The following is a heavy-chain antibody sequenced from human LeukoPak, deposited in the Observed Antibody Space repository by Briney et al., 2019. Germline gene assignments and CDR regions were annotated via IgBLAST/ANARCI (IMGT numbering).Heavy chain of an antibody. D-gene: IGHD2/OR15-2a*01. Sequence: ASVKVSCTASGYTFTNYFMHWVRQAPGQGLEWMGVINPSGGGTTYAQRFQGRVTMTRDTSTSTVHMELSSLRSEDTAVYYCARGQNKCLGHWGQGTLVTVSS. J-gene: IGHJ4*02. CDR2: INPSGGGT. V-gene: IGHV1-46*01. CDR3: ARGQNKCLGH. CDR1: GYTFTNYF.